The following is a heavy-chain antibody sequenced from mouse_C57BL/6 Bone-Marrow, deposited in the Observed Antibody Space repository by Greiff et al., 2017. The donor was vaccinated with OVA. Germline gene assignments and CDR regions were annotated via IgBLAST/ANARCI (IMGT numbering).Heavy chain of an antibody. CDR2: IDPSDSYT. V-gene: IGHV1-59*01. Sequence: QVQLQQPGAELVRPGTSVKLSCKASGYTFTSYWMHWVKQRPGQGLEWIGVIDPSDSYTNYNQKFKGKATLTVDTSSSTAYMQLSSLTSEDSAVYYGARAVRVTTSEWYSGVGGTGTTVTVTA. J-gene: IGHJ1*03. CDR1: GYTFTSYW. D-gene: IGHD2-2*01. CDR3: ARAVRVTTSEWYSGV.